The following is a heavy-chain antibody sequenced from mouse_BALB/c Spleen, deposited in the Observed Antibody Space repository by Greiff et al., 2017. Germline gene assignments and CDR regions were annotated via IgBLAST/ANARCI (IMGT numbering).Heavy chain of an antibody. V-gene: IGHV2-9*02. J-gene: IGHJ2*01. CDR1: GFSLTSYG. CDR3: ARENYYGSSYGFFFDY. CDR2: IWAGGST. Sequence: VQRVESGPGLVAPSQSLSITCTVSGFSLTSYGVHWVRQPPGKGLEWLGVIWAGGSTNYNSALMSRLSISKDNSKSQVFLKMNSLQTDDTAMYSCARENYYGSSYGFFFDYWGQGTTLTVSA. D-gene: IGHD1-1*01.